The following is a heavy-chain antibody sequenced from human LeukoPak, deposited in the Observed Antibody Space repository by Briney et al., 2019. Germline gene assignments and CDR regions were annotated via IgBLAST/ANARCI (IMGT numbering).Heavy chain of an antibody. J-gene: IGHJ5*02. CDR2: IYSTGST. D-gene: IGHD6-19*01. V-gene: IGHV4-59*01. CDR3: ARGGSSGWYWDNWFDP. CDR1: GGSISGYY. Sequence: SETLSLTCTVSGGSISGYYWSWVRQSPEKGLESIGFIYSTGSTSYNPSLKSRVTISVDTSKNQFSLKLSSVTAADTAVYYCARGGSSGWYWDNWFDPWGQGTLVTVSS.